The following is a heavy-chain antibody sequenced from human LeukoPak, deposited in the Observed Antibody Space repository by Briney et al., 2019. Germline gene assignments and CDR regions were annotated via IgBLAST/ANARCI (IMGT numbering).Heavy chain of an antibody. D-gene: IGHD5-24*01. CDR3: ASRDKGYYYGMDV. CDR2: LYSGGST. V-gene: IGHV3-66*01. J-gene: IGHJ6*02. CDR1: GSTVSSNY. Sequence: PGGSLRLSCAASGSTVSSNYMSWVRQAPGKGLEWVSLLYSGGSTYYADSVKGRFAISRDNSKNTLYLQMNSLRAEDTAVYYCASRDKGYYYGMDVWGQGTTVTVSS.